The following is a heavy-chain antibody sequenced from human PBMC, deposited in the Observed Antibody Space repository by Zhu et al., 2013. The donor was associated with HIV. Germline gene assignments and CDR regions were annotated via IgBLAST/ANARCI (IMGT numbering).Heavy chain of an antibody. D-gene: IGHD3-22*01. V-gene: IGHV3-53*01. CDR1: GFTVSSNY. Sequence: EVQLVESGGGLIQPGGSLRLSCAASGFTVSSNYMSWVRQAPGKGLEWVSVIYSGGSTYYADSVKGRFTISRDNSKNTLYLQMNSLRAEDTAVYYCARGDGYYDSSGYPPDYWGQGTLVTVSS. CDR3: ARGDGYYDSSGYPPDY. CDR2: IYSGGST. J-gene: IGHJ4*02.